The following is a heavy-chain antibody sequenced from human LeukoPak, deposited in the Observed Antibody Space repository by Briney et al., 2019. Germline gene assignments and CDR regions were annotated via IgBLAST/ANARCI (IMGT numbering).Heavy chain of an antibody. J-gene: IGHJ4*02. CDR3: ARPNSGSYYPFDY. Sequence: SETLSLTCTVSGYSISSGYYWGWIRQPPGKGLEWIGSIYHSGSTYYNPSLKSRVTISVDTSKNQFSLKLSSVTAADTAVYYCARPNSGSYYPFDYWGQGILVTVSS. CDR1: GYSISSGYY. D-gene: IGHD1-26*01. CDR2: IYHSGST. V-gene: IGHV4-38-2*02.